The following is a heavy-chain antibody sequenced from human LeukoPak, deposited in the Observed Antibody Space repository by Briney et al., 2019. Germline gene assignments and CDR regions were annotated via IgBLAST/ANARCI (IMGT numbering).Heavy chain of an antibody. V-gene: IGHV1-69*13. CDR3: ARDRVNSGYGSTGFDY. D-gene: IGHD5-12*01. J-gene: IGHJ4*02. CDR2: IIPIFGTA. CDR1: GGTFSSYA. Sequence: SVKVSCKASGGTFSSYAISWVRQAPGQGLEWMGGIIPIFGTANYAQKFQGRVTITADESTSTAYMELSSLRSEDTAVYYCARDRVNSGYGSTGFDYWGQGTLVTVSS.